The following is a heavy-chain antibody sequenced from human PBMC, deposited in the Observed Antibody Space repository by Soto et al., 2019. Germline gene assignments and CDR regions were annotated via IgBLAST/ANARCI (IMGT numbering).Heavy chain of an antibody. CDR2: IYYSGST. D-gene: IGHD3-9*01. CDR1: GGSISSYY. V-gene: IGHV4-59*01. Sequence: PSETLSLICTVSGGSISSYYWSWIRQPPGKGLEWIGYIYYSGSTNYNPSLKSRVTISVDTSKNQFSLKLSSVTAADTAVYYCARGTTNYDISYWGQGTLVTVSS. CDR3: ARGTTNYDISY. J-gene: IGHJ4*02.